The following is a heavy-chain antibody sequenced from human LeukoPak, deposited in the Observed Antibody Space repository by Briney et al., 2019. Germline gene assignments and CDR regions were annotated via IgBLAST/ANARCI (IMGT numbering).Heavy chain of an antibody. CDR2: ISSSSSYI. J-gene: IGHJ4*02. Sequence: GGSLRLSCAASGFTFSSYSMNWVRQAPGKGLECVSSISSSSSYIYYADSVKGRFTISRDNAKNSLYLQMNSLRAEDTAVYYCARDGYSYGYVVDWGQGTLVTVSS. V-gene: IGHV3-21*01. D-gene: IGHD5-18*01. CDR3: ARDGYSYGYVVD. CDR1: GFTFSSYS.